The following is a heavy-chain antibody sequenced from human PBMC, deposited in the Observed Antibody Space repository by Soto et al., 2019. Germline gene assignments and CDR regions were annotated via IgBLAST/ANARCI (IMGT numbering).Heavy chain of an antibody. CDR3: ARDKARGYSYGGFDP. Sequence: QVQLQESGPGLVKPSQTLSLTCTVSGGSISSGDYYWSWIRQPPGKGLEWIGYIYYSGSTYYNPSLKSRVTISVDMSKNQFSLKLSSVTAADTAVYYCARDKARGYSYGGFDPWGQGTLVTVSS. D-gene: IGHD5-18*01. CDR1: GGSISSGDYY. V-gene: IGHV4-30-4*01. CDR2: IYYSGST. J-gene: IGHJ5*02.